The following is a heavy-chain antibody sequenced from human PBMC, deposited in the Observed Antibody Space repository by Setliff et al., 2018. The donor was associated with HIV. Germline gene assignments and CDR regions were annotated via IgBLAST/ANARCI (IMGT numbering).Heavy chain of an antibody. CDR3: TREPRLRGLRHAFDI. D-gene: IGHD3-10*01. Sequence: SETLSLTCTVSGGSISSANYYWSWVRQPPGKGLEWIGYIYYNGNAYYYNPSLKSRTTISLDTSMNQFSLRLTSVTAADTGMYFCTREPRLRGLRHAFDIWGQGTMVTVSS. V-gene: IGHV4-30-4*08. CDR1: GGSISSANYY. J-gene: IGHJ3*02. CDR2: IYYNGNAY.